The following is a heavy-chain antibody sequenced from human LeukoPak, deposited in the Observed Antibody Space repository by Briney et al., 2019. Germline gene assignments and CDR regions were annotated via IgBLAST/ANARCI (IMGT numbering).Heavy chain of an antibody. J-gene: IGHJ4*02. CDR1: GYTFTSYD. D-gene: IGHD2-21*02. V-gene: IGHV1-8*01. Sequence: VASVKVSCKASGYTFTSYDINWVRQATGQGLEWMGWMNPNSGNTGYAQKFQGRVTMTRNTSISTAYMELSSLRSEDTAVYHCASSPNCGGDCYTTFDYWGQGTLVTVSS. CDR2: MNPNSGNT. CDR3: ASSPNCGGDCYTTFDY.